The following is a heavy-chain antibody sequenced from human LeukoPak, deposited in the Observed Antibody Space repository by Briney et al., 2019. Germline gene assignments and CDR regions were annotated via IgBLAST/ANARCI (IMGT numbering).Heavy chain of an antibody. CDR3: ARRYSGVMQGYFGY. J-gene: IGHJ4*02. CDR1: GGTFSSYA. D-gene: IGHD5-12*01. V-gene: IGHV1-8*02. Sequence: ASVKVSCKASGGTFSSYAISWVRQAPGQGLEWMGWMNPNSGNTGYAQKFQGRVTMTRDTSITTAYMELSSLRSEDTAVYYCARRYSGVMQGYFGYWGQGTLVTVSS. CDR2: MNPNSGNT.